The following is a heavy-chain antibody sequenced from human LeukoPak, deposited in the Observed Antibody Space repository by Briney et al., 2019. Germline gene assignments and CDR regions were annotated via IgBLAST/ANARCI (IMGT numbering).Heavy chain of an antibody. CDR2: IWYDGSNK. V-gene: IGHV3-33*01. CDR3: ARDSLPCGGDCYDAFDI. J-gene: IGHJ3*02. CDR1: GFTFSSYG. D-gene: IGHD2-21*02. Sequence: QTGGSLRLSCAASGFTFSSYGMHWVRQAPGKGLEWVAVIWYDGSNKYYADSVKGRFTISRDNSKNTLYLQMNSLRAEDTAVYYCARDSLPCGGDCYDAFDIWGQGTMVTVSS.